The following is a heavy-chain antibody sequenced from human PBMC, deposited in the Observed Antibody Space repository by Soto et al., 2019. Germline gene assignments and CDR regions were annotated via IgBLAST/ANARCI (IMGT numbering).Heavy chain of an antibody. CDR3: VRLIGNSWLDS. CDR1: GDSVSSNSAV. J-gene: IGHJ5*01. V-gene: IGHV6-1*01. D-gene: IGHD2-8*01. CDR2: TYNRSKWYI. Sequence: AQTLSLTCAISGDSVSSNSAVWNWIRQSPSRDLEWLGRTYNRSKWYIDYEVSVKSRITINPDISNIQVSLHLNSVTPHDTAVYYCVRLIGNSWLDSWGQGTLVTVSS.